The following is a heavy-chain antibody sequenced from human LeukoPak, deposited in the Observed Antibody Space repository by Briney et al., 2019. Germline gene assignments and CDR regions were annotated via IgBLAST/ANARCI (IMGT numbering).Heavy chain of an antibody. CDR3: ARHRARYCSSTSFLQMNWFDP. V-gene: IGHV5-51*01. D-gene: IGHD2-2*01. Sequence: GESLKISCKGSGYSFPSYWIGWVRQMPGKGVEWMGIICPGDSDTRYSPSFQGQVTISADKSISTAYLQWSSLKASDTAMYYCARHRARYCSSTSFLQMNWFDPRGQGTLVTVSS. CDR2: ICPGDSDT. CDR1: GYSFPSYW. J-gene: IGHJ5*02.